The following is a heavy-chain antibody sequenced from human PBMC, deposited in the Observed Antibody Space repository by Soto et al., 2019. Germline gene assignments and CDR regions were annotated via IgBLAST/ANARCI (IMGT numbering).Heavy chain of an antibody. CDR3: ARTFDTITYYFDY. D-gene: IGHD3-9*01. CDR1: EFSFSSYA. CDR2: ISFNGNSL. V-gene: IGHV3-30-3*01. J-gene: IGHJ4*02. Sequence: PGGSLRLSCTASEFSFSSYAMHWIRQSPGKGLEWVAVISFNGNSLHYADSAKDRFTIPRDNSKSTLYLQMNNMRTEDTAVYYCARTFDTITYYFDYWGQGTLVTVSS.